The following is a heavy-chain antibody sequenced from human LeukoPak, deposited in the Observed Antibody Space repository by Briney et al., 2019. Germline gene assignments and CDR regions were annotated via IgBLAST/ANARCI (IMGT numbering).Heavy chain of an antibody. CDR2: IIPIFGTA. J-gene: IGHJ6*04. CDR1: GDTFSSYA. V-gene: IGHV1-69*06. CDR3: AREGLHYGMDV. Sequence: SVKVSCKASGDTFSSYAISWVRQAPGQGPEWVGGIIPIFGTANYAQKFQGRVTITADKSTSTAYMELSSLRSEDTAVYYCAREGLHYGMDVWGKGTTVTVSS. D-gene: IGHD3/OR15-3a*01.